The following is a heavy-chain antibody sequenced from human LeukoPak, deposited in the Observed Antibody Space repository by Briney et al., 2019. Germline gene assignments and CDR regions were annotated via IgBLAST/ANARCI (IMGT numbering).Heavy chain of an antibody. Sequence: GGSLRLSCAASGFTFSNYAINWVRQAPGKGLEWVSAISGSGGSTYYADSVEGRFTISRDNSRNTLYLQTNSLRADDTAVYYCARSSPRMPVVIITLGSQFDTWGQGTLLTVSS. CDR1: GFTFSNYA. J-gene: IGHJ5*02. CDR3: ARSSPRMPVVIITLGSQFDT. V-gene: IGHV3-23*01. D-gene: IGHD3-22*01. CDR2: ISGSGGST.